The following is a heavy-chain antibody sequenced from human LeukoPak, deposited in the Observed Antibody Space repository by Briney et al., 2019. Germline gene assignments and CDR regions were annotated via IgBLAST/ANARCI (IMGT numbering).Heavy chain of an antibody. CDR1: GYTFTSYG. Sequence: VASVKVSCKASGYTFTSYGISWVRQAPGQGLEWMGWISPYNDNTNYAQKFQERVTITRDMSTSTAYMELSSLRSEDTAVYYCAADPYDYGDYVLGYWGQGTLVTVSS. D-gene: IGHD4-17*01. CDR2: ISPYNDNT. J-gene: IGHJ4*02. V-gene: IGHV1-18*01. CDR3: AADPYDYGDYVLGY.